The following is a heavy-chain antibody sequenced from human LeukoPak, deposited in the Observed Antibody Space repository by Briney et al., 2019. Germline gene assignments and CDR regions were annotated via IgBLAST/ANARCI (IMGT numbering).Heavy chain of an antibody. D-gene: IGHD5-18*01. CDR3: ARDLDSSEFDY. CDR1: GYTFTSYY. J-gene: IGHJ4*02. V-gene: IGHV1-46*01. CDR2: INPSGGST. Sequence: ASVKVSCKASGYTFTSYYMHWVRQAPGQGLEWMGIINPSGGSTSYAQKFQGRVTMTRDTSISTAYMELSRLRSDDTAVYYCARDLDSSEFDYWGQGTLVTVSS.